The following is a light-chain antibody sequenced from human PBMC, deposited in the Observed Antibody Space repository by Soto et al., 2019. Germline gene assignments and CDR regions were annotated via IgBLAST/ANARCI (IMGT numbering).Light chain of an antibody. J-gene: IGLJ1*01. CDR2: EVS. CDR1: SSDVGSYNL. CDR3: CSYAGSSTFYV. Sequence: QSSLTQPASLSGSPGQSITLSCTGASSDVGSYNLASWYQQHPGKAPKLMIYEVSKRPSGVSNRFSGSKSGNTASLTISGLQAEDEADYYCCSYAGSSTFYVFGTGTKVTVL. V-gene: IGLV2-23*02.